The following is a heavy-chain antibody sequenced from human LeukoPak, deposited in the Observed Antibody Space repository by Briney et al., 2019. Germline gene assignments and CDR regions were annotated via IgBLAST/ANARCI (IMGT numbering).Heavy chain of an antibody. CDR1: GIAVIGNY. V-gene: IGHV3-53*01. CDR3: AIAQSWDHLFDS. CDR2: ISINTDT. Sequence: PGGSLILSCAASGIAVIGNYMSWVRQPPGKGLEWVSFISINTDTFYADSVRGRFTISRDSSKNTLFLQMNSLRDEDSAVYYCAIAQSWDHLFDSWGQGELFTVSS. J-gene: IGHJ4*02. D-gene: IGHD1-14*01.